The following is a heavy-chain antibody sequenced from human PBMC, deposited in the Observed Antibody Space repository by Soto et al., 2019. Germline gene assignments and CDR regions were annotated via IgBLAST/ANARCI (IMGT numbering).Heavy chain of an antibody. CDR2: ISTYNSYT. D-gene: IGHD6-19*01. CDR3: ARAYNSGSQPAS. V-gene: IGHV1-18*01. CDR1: GYNFALSG. Sequence: QVQLVQSGAEVREPGASVKVSCKASGYNFALSGISWVRQAPGQGLEWMGWISTYNSYTKYAQRLQGRVTMTTDTSTPTVYMELRSLRSDDTAVYYCARAYNSGSQPASWGQGTLVAVSS. J-gene: IGHJ5*02.